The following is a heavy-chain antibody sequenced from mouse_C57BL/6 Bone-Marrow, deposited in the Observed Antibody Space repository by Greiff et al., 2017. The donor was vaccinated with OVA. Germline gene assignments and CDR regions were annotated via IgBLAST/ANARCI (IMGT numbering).Heavy chain of an antibody. CDR2: ISSGSSTI. Sequence: EVQVVESGGGLVKPGGSLKLSCAASGFTFSDYGMHWVRQAPEKGLEWVAYISSGSSTIYYADTVKGRFTISRDNAKNTLFLQMTSLRSEDTAMYYCARRGAEGKYYAMDYWGQGTSVTVSS. J-gene: IGHJ4*01. CDR1: GFTFSDYG. V-gene: IGHV5-17*01. CDR3: ARRGAEGKYYAMDY.